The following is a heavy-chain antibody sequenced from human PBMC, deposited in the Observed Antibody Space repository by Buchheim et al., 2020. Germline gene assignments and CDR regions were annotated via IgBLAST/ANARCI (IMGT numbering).Heavy chain of an antibody. Sequence: QVQLVQSGAEVKKPESSVRVSCKTSGGTFSDYYISWVRQAPGQGLEWMGGIIPNLGTTKYAQQFQGTVTFTADRSTRTAYMELSSLKSDDTDVYYCASDVGTFVGASDYWGQGT. CDR1: GGTFSDYY. J-gene: IGHJ4*02. V-gene: IGHV1-69*06. CDR3: ASDVGTFVGASDY. D-gene: IGHD1-26*01. CDR2: IIPNLGTT.